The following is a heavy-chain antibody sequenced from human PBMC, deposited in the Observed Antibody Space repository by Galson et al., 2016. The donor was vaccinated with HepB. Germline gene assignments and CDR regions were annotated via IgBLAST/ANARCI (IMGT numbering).Heavy chain of an antibody. Sequence: SETLSLTCTVSGGSISNSNYHWGWIRQPPGKGLEWIATIYYTGTTYYRESLKSRVTISLDTSKNQFSLELRSMTGADTSFYYCASLTYCAMDCFHSWGPGTLVTVSS. D-gene: IGHD2-21*01. CDR2: IYYTGTT. J-gene: IGHJ5*01. CDR3: ASLTYCAMDCFHS. V-gene: IGHV4-39*01. CDR1: GGSISNSNYH.